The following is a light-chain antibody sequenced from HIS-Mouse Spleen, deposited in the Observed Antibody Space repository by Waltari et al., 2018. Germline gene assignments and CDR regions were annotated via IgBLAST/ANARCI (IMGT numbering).Light chain of an antibody. CDR2: KAY. CDR3: QQYNSYWT. J-gene: IGKJ1*01. V-gene: IGKV1-5*03. CDR1: QSISSW. Sequence: DIQMTQSPSTLSASVGDRVTITYRSSQSISSWLAWYQKKPGKAPKLLIYKAYSLESGVQSRFSGSGSGKEFTLTISSLQPDDFATYYCQQYNSYWTFGQGTKVEIK.